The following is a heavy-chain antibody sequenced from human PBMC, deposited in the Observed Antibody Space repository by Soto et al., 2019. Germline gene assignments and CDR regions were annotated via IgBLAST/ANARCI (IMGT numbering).Heavy chain of an antibody. J-gene: IGHJ6*02. D-gene: IGHD1-7*01. Sequence: ASVKVSCKASGYTFTSYDINWVRQATGQGLEWMGWMNPNNGNTGYSQKFQGRVTMTRDTSISTAYMDLSSLRSEDTAVYYCARDLNWNYGPQHYHGLDVWGQGTTVTVSS. CDR3: ARDLNWNYGPQHYHGLDV. V-gene: IGHV1-8*01. CDR2: MNPNNGNT. CDR1: GYTFTSYD.